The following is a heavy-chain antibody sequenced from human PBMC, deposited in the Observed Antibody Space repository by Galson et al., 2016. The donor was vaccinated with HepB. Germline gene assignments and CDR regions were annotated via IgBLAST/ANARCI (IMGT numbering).Heavy chain of an antibody. CDR2: ISAYTGNT. J-gene: IGHJ4*02. CDR1: GYTFTNYG. CDR3: ARVCLERLLDTPFAY. D-gene: IGHD6-19*01. Sequence: SVMVSCKASGYTFTNYGISWVRQAPGQGLEWMGWISAYTGNTNHAQKVQGRVTMTTDTATSTAYMELRSLTSDDTAVYYCARVCLERLLDTPFAYWGQGTLVTVSS. V-gene: IGHV1-18*04.